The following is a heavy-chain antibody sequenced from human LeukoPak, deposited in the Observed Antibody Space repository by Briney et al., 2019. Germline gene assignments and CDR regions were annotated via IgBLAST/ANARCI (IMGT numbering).Heavy chain of an antibody. CDR1: GGSISSYY. Sequence: SETLSLTCTVSGGSISSYYWSWIRQPAGKGLEWIGRIYTSGSTNYSPSLKSRVTMSVDTSKNQFSLKLSSVTAADTAVYYCARGGNGSGRSYYYYYYMDVWGKGTTVTVSS. CDR2: IYTSGST. CDR3: ARGGNGSGRSYYYYYYMDV. J-gene: IGHJ6*03. V-gene: IGHV4-4*07. D-gene: IGHD3-10*01.